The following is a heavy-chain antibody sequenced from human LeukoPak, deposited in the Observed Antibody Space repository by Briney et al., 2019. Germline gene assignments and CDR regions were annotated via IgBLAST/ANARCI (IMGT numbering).Heavy chain of an antibody. V-gene: IGHV4-31*03. D-gene: IGHD5-24*01. Sequence: SETLSLTCTVSGGSLNNGVYYWRWLRQHPGKGVEWIGYIYYSGSSYYNPSLRSRVTISVDTSKNHFSLKLSSVTAADTAVYYCARNRDGYDSFDYWGQGTLVTVSS. J-gene: IGHJ4*02. CDR3: ARNRDGYDSFDY. CDR2: IYYSGSS. CDR1: GGSLNNGVYY.